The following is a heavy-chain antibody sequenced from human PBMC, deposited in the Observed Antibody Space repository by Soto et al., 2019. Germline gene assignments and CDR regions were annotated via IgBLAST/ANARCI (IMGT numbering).Heavy chain of an antibody. CDR2: IRQDGSEK. CDR3: ARDQAFDY. Sequence: EVQLVESGGGLVQPGGSLRLSCAASGVTFSSYWMSWVRQAPGKGLEWVANIRQDGSEKYYVDSVKGRFTISRDNAKNSLYLQMNSLRAEDTAVYYCARDQAFDYWGQGTLVTVSS. J-gene: IGHJ4*02. CDR1: GVTFSSYW. V-gene: IGHV3-7*01.